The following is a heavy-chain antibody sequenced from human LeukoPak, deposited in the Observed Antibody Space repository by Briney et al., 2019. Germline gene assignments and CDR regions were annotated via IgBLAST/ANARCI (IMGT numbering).Heavy chain of an antibody. D-gene: IGHD2-2*01. J-gene: IGHJ5*02. CDR2: IYHSGST. V-gene: IGHV4-38-2*02. Sequence: PSETLSLTCTVSGYSISSGYYWGWIRQPPGKGLEWIGSIYHSGSTYYNPSLKSRVTISVDTSKNQFSLKLSSVTAADTAVYYCARRGVVVVPAARPGRHNWFDPWGQGTLVTVSS. CDR1: GYSISSGYY. CDR3: ARRGVVVVPAARPGRHNWFDP.